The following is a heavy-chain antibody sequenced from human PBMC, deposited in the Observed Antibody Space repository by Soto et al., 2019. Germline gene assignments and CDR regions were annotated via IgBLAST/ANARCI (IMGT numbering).Heavy chain of an antibody. Sequence: QVQLVQSWAEVKKPGSSVKVSCKASGGTFSNYAFSWLRQAPGQGLEWMGAIIPMYGTANYAEKFQDRVTMIADDTTRTVSMELSRLRCEDTAVYYWSMNRHPRTGDGYYYHLGLGVWGQGHKVTVSS. J-gene: IGHJ6*02. CDR1: GGTFSNYA. V-gene: IGHV1-69*19. CDR2: IIPMYGTA. CDR3: SMNRHPRTGDGYYYHLGLGV. D-gene: IGHD3-22*01.